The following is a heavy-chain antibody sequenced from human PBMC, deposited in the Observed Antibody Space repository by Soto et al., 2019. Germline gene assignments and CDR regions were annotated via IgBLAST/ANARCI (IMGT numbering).Heavy chain of an antibody. Sequence: GESLKISCKGSGYSFTSYWIGWVRQMPGKGLEWMGIIYPGDSDTRYSPSFQGQVTISADKSISTAYLQWSSLKASDTAMYYCARHAPVAATLGDYYGMDVWGQGTTVTVSS. J-gene: IGHJ6*02. CDR3: ARHAPVAATLGDYYGMDV. D-gene: IGHD2-15*01. V-gene: IGHV5-51*01. CDR2: IYPGDSDT. CDR1: GYSFTSYW.